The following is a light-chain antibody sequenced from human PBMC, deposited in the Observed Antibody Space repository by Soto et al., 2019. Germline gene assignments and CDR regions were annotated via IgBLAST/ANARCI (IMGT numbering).Light chain of an antibody. Sequence: QSALTQPASVSGSPGQSITISCTGTSSDVGCYNLVSWYQQHPGKAPKLMIYEGSKRPSGVSNRFSGSKSGNTASLTISGLQAEDEADYYCCSYAGSRGVVFGGGTKPTVL. V-gene: IGLV2-23*01. J-gene: IGLJ2*01. CDR1: SSDVGCYNL. CDR2: EGS. CDR3: CSYAGSRGVV.